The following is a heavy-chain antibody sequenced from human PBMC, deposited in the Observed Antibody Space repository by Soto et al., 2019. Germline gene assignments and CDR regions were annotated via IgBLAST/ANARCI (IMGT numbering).Heavy chain of an antibody. V-gene: IGHV4-59*08. CDR1: GGSVTTYY. CDR2: IYYRGNT. D-gene: IGHD6-19*01. Sequence: QVQRQESGPGLVKPSETLSLTCTVSGGSVTTYYWSWIRLPPGKGLEWSGHIYYRGNTDYSRSLTSRPTMSIDTSNNQISLKLSSVSAAETSVYYCARRMAVAVRGGPYYYCDLWGRGTLLTVSS. J-gene: IGHJ2*01. CDR3: ARRMAVAVRGGPYYYCDL.